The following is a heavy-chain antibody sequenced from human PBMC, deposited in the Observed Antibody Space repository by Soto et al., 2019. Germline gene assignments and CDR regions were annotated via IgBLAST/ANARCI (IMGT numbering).Heavy chain of an antibody. Sequence: QVQLQESGPGLVKPSQTLSLTCTVSGGSISSGGYYWSWIRQHPGKGLEWIGYIYYSGSTYYNPSLKSRVTISVDTSKKQFSLTLSSVTAADTAVYYCARGGSSSPDFDDWGQGTLVTVSS. CDR2: IYYSGST. V-gene: IGHV4-31*03. J-gene: IGHJ4*02. CDR1: GGSISSGGYY. CDR3: ARGGSSSPDFDD. D-gene: IGHD6-13*01.